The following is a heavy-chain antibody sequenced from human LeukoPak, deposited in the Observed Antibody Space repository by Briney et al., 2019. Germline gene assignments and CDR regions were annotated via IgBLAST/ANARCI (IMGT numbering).Heavy chain of an antibody. Sequence: SVKVSCKASGGTFGSFAISWVRQAPGQGLEWMGGIIPILGSAKYSEEFQGRVTITTDESTSTAYMELSSLGSEDTAVYYCARASSGYLGLSMDVWGQGTTVTVSS. D-gene: IGHD3-22*01. V-gene: IGHV1-69*05. CDR2: IIPILGSA. J-gene: IGHJ6*02. CDR3: ARASSGYLGLSMDV. CDR1: GGTFGSFA.